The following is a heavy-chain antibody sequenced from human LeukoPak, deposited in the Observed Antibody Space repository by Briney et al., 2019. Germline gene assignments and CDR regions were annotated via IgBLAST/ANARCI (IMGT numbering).Heavy chain of an antibody. CDR2: IYSGGNT. V-gene: IGHV3-53*01. Sequence: GGSLRLSCAASGFTVSSNYMSWVRQAPGKGLEWVSVIYSGGNTNYADSVKGRFTISRDNAKSTLYLQMNSLRAEDTAVYYCARGGMYSSGWLLWGQGALVTVSS. D-gene: IGHD6-19*01. CDR1: GFTVSSNY. J-gene: IGHJ4*02. CDR3: ARGGMYSSGWLL.